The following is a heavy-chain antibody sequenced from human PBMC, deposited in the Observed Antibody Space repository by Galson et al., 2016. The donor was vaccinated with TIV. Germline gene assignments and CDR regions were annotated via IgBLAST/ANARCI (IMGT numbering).Heavy chain of an antibody. CDR3: ARVSPCFWGCAHYYQHGMDV. J-gene: IGHJ6*02. V-gene: IGHV1-69*06. Sequence: SVKVSCKASGGAFSTYAVGNYAISWVRQAPGQGLEWMGRIIPIFGTTNYAQTFQGRVAITADKSTSTAYMELSSLTSADTAVYYCARVSPCFWGCAHYYQHGMDVWGQGTTVTVSS. CDR2: IIPIFGTT. CDR1: GGAFSTYAVGNYA. D-gene: IGHD7-27*01.